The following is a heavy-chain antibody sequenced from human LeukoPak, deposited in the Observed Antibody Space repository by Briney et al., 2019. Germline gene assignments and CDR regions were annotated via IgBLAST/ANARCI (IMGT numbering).Heavy chain of an antibody. CDR1: GGTFSSYA. Sequence: SVKVSCRASGGTFSSYAISWVRQAPGQGLEWMGGIIPIFGTANYAQKFQGRVTITADESTSTAYMELSSLRSEDTAVYYCARERRWMRDAFDIWGQGTMVTVSS. CDR3: ARERRWMRDAFDI. CDR2: IIPIFGTA. V-gene: IGHV1-69*01. D-gene: IGHD4-23*01. J-gene: IGHJ3*02.